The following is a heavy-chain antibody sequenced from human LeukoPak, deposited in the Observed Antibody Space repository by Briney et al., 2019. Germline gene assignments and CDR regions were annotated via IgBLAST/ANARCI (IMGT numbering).Heavy chain of an antibody. CDR1: GVSFSGYY. V-gene: IGHV4-34*01. CDR3: ARGRRIAAADSSYFDY. CDR2: INHSGSN. J-gene: IGHJ4*02. D-gene: IGHD6-13*01. Sequence: PSETLSLTCAVYGVSFSGYYWSWLRQPPGKGLEWVGEINHSGSNNYNPSLKRRVTISVATSKNQFSLKLSSVTAADTAVYYCARGRRIAAADSSYFDYWGPGTLVTVSS.